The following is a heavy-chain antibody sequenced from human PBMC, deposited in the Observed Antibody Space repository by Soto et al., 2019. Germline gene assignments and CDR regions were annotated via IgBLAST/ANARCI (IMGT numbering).Heavy chain of an antibody. CDR1: GFTFSGYA. CDR2: TSWDGNNK. J-gene: IGHJ6*02. V-gene: IGHV3-30*04. D-gene: IGHD2-2*01. CDR3: AKVVVPAAMVNYYYGMDV. Sequence: QVQLVESGGGVVQPGGSLRLSCAASGFTFSGYAMHWVRQPPGKGLEWVAVTSWDGNNKYYADSVKGPFTISRDNSKNTLYLQMNSLRAEDMAVYYCAKVVVPAAMVNYYYGMDVWGQGTTVTVSS.